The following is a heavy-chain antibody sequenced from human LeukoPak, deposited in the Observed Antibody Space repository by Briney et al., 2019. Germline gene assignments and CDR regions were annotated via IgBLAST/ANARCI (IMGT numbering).Heavy chain of an antibody. D-gene: IGHD6-13*01. CDR3: AKGRGGWIAAAAVFDY. V-gene: IGHV3-23*01. J-gene: IGHJ4*02. CDR1: GFTFSSYG. Sequence: GGSPRLSCAASGFTFSSYGMSWVRQAPGKGLEWVSAISGSGGSTYYADSVKGRFTISRDNSKNTLYLQMNSLRAEDTAVYYCAKGRGGWIAAAAVFDYWGQGTLVTVSS. CDR2: ISGSGGST.